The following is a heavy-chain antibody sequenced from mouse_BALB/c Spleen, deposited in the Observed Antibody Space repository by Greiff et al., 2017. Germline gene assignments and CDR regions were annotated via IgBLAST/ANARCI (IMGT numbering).Heavy chain of an antibody. CDR2: ISYDGSN. V-gene: IGHV3-6*02. Sequence: EVQLQESGPGLVKPSQSLSLTCSVTGYSITSGYYWNWIRQFPGNKLEWMGYISYDGSNNYNPSLKNRISITRDTSKNQFFLKLNSVTTEDTATYYCARRQLRYAMDYWGQGTSVTVSS. J-gene: IGHJ4*01. CDR1: GYSITSGYY. D-gene: IGHD6-1*01. CDR3: ARRQLRYAMDY.